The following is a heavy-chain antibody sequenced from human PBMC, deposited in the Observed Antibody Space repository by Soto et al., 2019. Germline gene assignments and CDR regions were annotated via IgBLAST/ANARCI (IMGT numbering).Heavy chain of an antibody. CDR3: ARGDGTASGTDG. J-gene: IGHJ4*02. Sequence: GSLRLSCAASGFTFDNYWMSWVRQAPGKGLEWVADIKQDGSDKYYVGSVKGRFTISRDNAKNSLYLQMNSLRVEDTAVYYCARGDGTASGTDGWGQGTLVTVSS. CDR1: GFTFDNYW. D-gene: IGHD6-13*01. CDR2: IKQDGSDK. V-gene: IGHV3-7*01.